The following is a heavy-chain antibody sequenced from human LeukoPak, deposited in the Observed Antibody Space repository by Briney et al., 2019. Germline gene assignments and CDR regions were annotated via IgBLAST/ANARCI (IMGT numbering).Heavy chain of an antibody. CDR1: GFIFSNCW. J-gene: IGHJ4*02. CDR3: ARAPRTTVTHSIDY. CDR2: IKYDGSGT. Sequence: GGSLRLSCAASGFIFSNCWMSWVRQAPGKGLEWVANIKYDGSGTYYVDSVKGRFTISRDNSKNTLYLQMNSLRAEDTSVYYCARAPRTTVTHSIDYWGQGTLVTVSS. V-gene: IGHV3-7*01. D-gene: IGHD4-17*01.